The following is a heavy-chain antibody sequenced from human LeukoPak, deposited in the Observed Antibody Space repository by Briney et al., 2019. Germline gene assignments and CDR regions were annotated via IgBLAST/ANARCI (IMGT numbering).Heavy chain of an antibody. D-gene: IGHD6-19*01. Sequence: GASVKVSCKASGYTFTNYGISWVRQAPGQGLEWMGWISAYNGNTNYAQKLQGRVTMTTDTSTSTAYMELRSLRSDDTAVYFVAVANDGYFDFWGQESLIIVSS. CDR3: AVANDGYFDF. CDR1: GYTFTNYG. J-gene: IGHJ4*02. CDR2: ISAYNGNT. V-gene: IGHV1-18*01.